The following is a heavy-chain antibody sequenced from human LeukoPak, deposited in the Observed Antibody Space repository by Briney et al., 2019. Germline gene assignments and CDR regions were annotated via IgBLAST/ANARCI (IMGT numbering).Heavy chain of an antibody. D-gene: IGHD3-22*01. CDR2: ISAYNGNT. V-gene: IGHV1-18*01. CDR3: ARDAGERYYDSSVKDY. CDR1: GYTFTSYG. Sequence: WASVKVSCKASGYTFTSYGISWVRQAPGQGLEWMGWISAYNGNTNYAQKLQGRVTMTTDTSTSTAYMELRSLRSDDTAVYYCARDAGERYYDSSVKDYWGQGTLVTVSS. J-gene: IGHJ4*02.